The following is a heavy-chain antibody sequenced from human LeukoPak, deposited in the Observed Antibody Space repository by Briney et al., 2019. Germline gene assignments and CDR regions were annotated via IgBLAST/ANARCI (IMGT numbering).Heavy chain of an antibody. Sequence: SVKVSCKASGGTLSSYAISWVRQAPGQGLEWMGGIIPIFGTANYAQKFQGRVTITADESTSTAYMELSSLRSEDTAVYYCARGYFWSGYYPNYYYYGMDVWGQGTTVTVSS. CDR2: IIPIFGTA. CDR1: GGTLSSYA. V-gene: IGHV1-69*01. J-gene: IGHJ6*02. CDR3: ARGYFWSGYYPNYYYYGMDV. D-gene: IGHD3-3*01.